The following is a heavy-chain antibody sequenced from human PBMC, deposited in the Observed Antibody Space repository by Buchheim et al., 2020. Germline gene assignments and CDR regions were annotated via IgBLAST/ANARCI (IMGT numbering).Heavy chain of an antibody. J-gene: IGHJ6*02. D-gene: IGHD5-18*01. CDR2: ISGSGGST. CDR1: GFTFSSYA. V-gene: IGHV3-23*01. CDR3: AKGYSYGSHYYYYGMDV. Sequence: EVQLLESGGGLVQPGGSLRLSCAASGFTFSSYAMSWVRQAPGKGLEWVSAISGSGGSTYYADSVKGRFIISRDNSKNTLYLQMNSLRAEDTAVYYCAKGYSYGSHYYYYGMDVWGQGTT.